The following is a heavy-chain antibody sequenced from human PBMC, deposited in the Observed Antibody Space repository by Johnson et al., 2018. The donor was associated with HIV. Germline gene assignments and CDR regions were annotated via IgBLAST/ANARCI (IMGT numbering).Heavy chain of an antibody. J-gene: IGHJ3*02. V-gene: IGHV3-30*14. CDR3: SRRDNDAFDI. CDR2: IPYDGSSK. Sequence: QVQLVESGGGVVQPGRSLRLSCAASGFTFSNYAMHWVRQAPGRGLEWVAVIPYDGSSKDYVESLKGRISNSRDNSMNTLYLQMGSLRAEDMAVYYCSRRDNDAFDIWGQGTMVTVSS. CDR1: GFTFSNYA.